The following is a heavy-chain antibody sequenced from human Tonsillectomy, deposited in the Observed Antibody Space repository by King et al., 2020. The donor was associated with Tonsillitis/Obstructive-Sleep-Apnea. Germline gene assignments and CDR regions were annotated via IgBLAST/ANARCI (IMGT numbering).Heavy chain of an antibody. CDR2: IYYSGST. CDR1: GGSISSSSYY. J-gene: IGHJ5*02. CDR3: ARQKGQAISGGDWFDP. V-gene: IGHV4-39*01. Sequence: QLQESGPGLVKPSETLSLTCTVSGGSISSSSYYWGLLRQPPGKGLEWIGSIYYSGSTYYNPSLKSRVTISVDTSKNQFSLKLSSVTAADTAVYYCARQKGQAISGGDWFDPWGQGTLVTVSS. D-gene: IGHD2-2*01.